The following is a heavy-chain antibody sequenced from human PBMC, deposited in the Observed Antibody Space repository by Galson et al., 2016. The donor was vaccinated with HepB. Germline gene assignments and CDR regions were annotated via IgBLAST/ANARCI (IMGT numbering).Heavy chain of an antibody. CDR1: GYTFIGYY. Sequence: SCKASGYTFIGYYIHWVRQVPGLGLEWMRWINPNSGGTTYSQKFQGWVTMTRDTSISTAYMELSRLRSDDTAVYYCARDEYGTTSGMDVWGQGTTVTVSS. D-gene: IGHD4-17*01. CDR2: INPNSGGT. CDR3: ARDEYGTTSGMDV. J-gene: IGHJ6*02. V-gene: IGHV1-2*04.